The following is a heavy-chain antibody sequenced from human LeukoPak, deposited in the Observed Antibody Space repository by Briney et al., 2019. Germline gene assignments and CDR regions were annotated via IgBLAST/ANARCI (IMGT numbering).Heavy chain of an antibody. CDR3: ARSETGPAAIVLGWFDP. Sequence: GGSLRLSCAASGFTFSSYSMNWVRQAPGKGLEWVSYISSSSSTIYYADSVKGRFTISRDNAKNSLYLQMNSLRAEDTAVYYCARSETGPAAIVLGWFDPWGQGTLVTVSS. V-gene: IGHV3-48*01. CDR2: ISSSSSTI. J-gene: IGHJ5*02. D-gene: IGHD2-2*02. CDR1: GFTFSSYS.